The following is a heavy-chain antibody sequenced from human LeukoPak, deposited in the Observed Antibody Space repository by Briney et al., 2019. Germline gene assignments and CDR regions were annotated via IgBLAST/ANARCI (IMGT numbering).Heavy chain of an antibody. CDR2: INPNSGGT. CDR3: ARGVGVRIGGKFRFLEWAADY. Sequence: VASVKVSCKSSGYTFTVYYMHWVRQAPGQGLEWMGGINPNSGGTNYAKKFQGRVTMTRDTSISTAYMELSRLRSDDTAVYYCARGVGVRIGGKFRFLEWAADYWGQGTLVTVSS. D-gene: IGHD3-3*01. J-gene: IGHJ4*02. CDR1: GYTFTVYY. V-gene: IGHV1-2*02.